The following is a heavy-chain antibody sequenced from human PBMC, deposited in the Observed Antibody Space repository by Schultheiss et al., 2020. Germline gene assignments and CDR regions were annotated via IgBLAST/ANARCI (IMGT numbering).Heavy chain of an antibody. CDR2: IWYDGSNK. CDR1: GFTFSSYG. Sequence: SLKISCAASGFTFSSYGMHWVRQAPGKGLEWVAVIWYDGSNKYYADSVKGRFTISRDNSKNTLYLQMNSLRAEDTAVYYCASSSGWPYFDYWSQGTLVTVSS. J-gene: IGHJ4*02. D-gene: IGHD6-19*01. CDR3: ASSSGWPYFDY. V-gene: IGHV3-33*08.